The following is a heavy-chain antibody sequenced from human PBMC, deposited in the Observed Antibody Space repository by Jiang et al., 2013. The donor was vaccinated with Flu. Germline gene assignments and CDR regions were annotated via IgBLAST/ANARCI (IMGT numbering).Heavy chain of an antibody. D-gene: IGHD4-17*01. CDR1: GFSLSTDGLG. CDR3: ARTLRSGNTGVEKYYFDY. J-gene: IGHJ4*02. Sequence: KPTQTLTLTCTFSGFSLSTDGLGVGWIRQSPGKALEWLALFYWDDDQRYSPSLKSRLTITKDTSENQVVLTMTNMDPVDTTTYFCARTLRSGNTGVEKYYFDYWGQGTLVTVSS. V-gene: IGHV2-5*02. CDR2: FYWDDDQ.